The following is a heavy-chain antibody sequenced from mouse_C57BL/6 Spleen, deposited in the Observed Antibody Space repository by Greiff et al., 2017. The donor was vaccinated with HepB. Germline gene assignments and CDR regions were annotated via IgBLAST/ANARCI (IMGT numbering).Heavy chain of an antibody. CDR3: ARHYYGSRGAMDY. CDR1: GFTFSDYG. Sequence: EVQLMESGGGLVQPGGSLKPSCAASGFTFSDYGMAWVRQAPRKGPEWVAFISNLAYSIYYADTLTGRFTISRENAKNTLYLEMSSLRSEDTAMYYCARHYYGSRGAMDYWGQGTSVTVSS. CDR2: ISNLAYSI. J-gene: IGHJ4*01. D-gene: IGHD1-1*01. V-gene: IGHV5-15*01.